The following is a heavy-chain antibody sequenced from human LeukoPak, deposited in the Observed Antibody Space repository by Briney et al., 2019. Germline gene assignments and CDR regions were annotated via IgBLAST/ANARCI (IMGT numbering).Heavy chain of an antibody. V-gene: IGHV4-34*01. CDR2: INHSGST. D-gene: IGHD6-19*01. CDR3: ASVKGIAVAGRSSIDY. J-gene: IGHJ4*02. Sequence: SETLSLTCAVYGGSFSGYYWSWIRQPPGKGLEWIGEINHSGSTSYNPSLKSRVTISVDTSKNQFSLKLSSVTAADTAVYYCASVKGIAVAGRSSIDYWGQGTLVTVSS. CDR1: GGSFSGYY.